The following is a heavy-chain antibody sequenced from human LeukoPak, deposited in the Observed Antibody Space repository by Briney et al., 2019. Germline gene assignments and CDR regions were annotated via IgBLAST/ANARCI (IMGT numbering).Heavy chain of an antibody. Sequence: QPGGSLRLSCAASGFTFSNYGMSWVRQAPGKGLEWVSAISGSGGRTYHADSVKGRFTISRDNAKNTLYLQMNSLRAEDTAVYYCAKLGKTENHYGSGRFSYYYYMDVWGKGTTVTISS. V-gene: IGHV3-23*01. J-gene: IGHJ6*03. D-gene: IGHD3-10*01. CDR1: GFTFSNYG. CDR2: ISGSGGRT. CDR3: AKLGKTENHYGSGRFSYYYYMDV.